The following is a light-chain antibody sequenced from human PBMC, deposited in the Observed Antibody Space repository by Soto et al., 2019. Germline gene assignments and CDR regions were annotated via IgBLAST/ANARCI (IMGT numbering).Light chain of an antibody. V-gene: IGLV3-21*02. CDR1: NIGSKS. J-gene: IGLJ2*01. CDR2: DDS. CDR3: QVWDTSSDHVV. Sequence: SYELTQPPSVSVAPGQTARITCGGSNIGSKSGHWYQQKPGQAPVLVVYDDSDRPSGIPARFSGSNSGNTATLTISRVEAGDEADYYCQVWDTSSDHVVFGGGTKVTVL.